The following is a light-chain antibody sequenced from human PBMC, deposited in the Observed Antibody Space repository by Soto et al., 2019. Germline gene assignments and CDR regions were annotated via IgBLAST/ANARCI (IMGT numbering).Light chain of an antibody. CDR1: QSVDSSY. CDR2: GAS. V-gene: IGKV3-20*01. J-gene: IGKJ5*01. CDR3: QQYGTSEII. Sequence: EIVLTQSPGTLSLSPGESATLSCRASQSVDSSYVAWYQQKPGQAPRLLMYGASNRATGIPDRFSGSGSGADFTLIIRRLEPEDFAVFFCQQYGTSEIIFGQGTRLEIK.